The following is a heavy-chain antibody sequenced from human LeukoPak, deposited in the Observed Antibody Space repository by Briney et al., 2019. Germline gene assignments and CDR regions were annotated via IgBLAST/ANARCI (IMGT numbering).Heavy chain of an antibody. V-gene: IGHV4-4*07. CDR3: ARDGWDRSSQTFDY. D-gene: IGHD6-13*01. Sequence: SETLSLSCTVSGVSISDYYWNWIRQPAGRGLEWIGRIYTSGSTNYNPSLQSRVAMSLDRSENQFSLKLNSVTAADTAVYYCARDGWDRSSQTFDYWGQGTLVTVSS. J-gene: IGHJ4*02. CDR2: IYTSGST. CDR1: GVSISDYY.